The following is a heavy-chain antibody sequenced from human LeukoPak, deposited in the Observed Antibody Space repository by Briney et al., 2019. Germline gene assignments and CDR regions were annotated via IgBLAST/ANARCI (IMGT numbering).Heavy chain of an antibody. V-gene: IGHV3-21*01. D-gene: IGHD4-17*01. J-gene: IGHJ6*02. CDR3: ARNKTTVIIIGYYYYGMDV. CDR1: GFTFSSYS. Sequence: GGSLRLSCAASGFTFSSYSMNWVRQAPGKGLEWVSSISSSSSYIYYADSVKGRFTISRDNAKNSLYLQMNSLRAEDTAVYYCARNKTTVIIIGYYYYGMDVWGQGTTVTVSS. CDR2: ISSSSSYI.